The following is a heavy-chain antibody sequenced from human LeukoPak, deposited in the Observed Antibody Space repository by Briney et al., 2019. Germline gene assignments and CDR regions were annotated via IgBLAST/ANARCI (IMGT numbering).Heavy chain of an antibody. CDR2: TNPNSGNT. V-gene: IGHV1-8*03. J-gene: IGHJ5*02. CDR1: GYTFTSYD. Sequence: ASVKVSCKASGYTFTSYDINWVRQATGQGLEWMGWTNPNSGNTGYAQKFQGRVTITRNTSISTAYMELSSLRSEDTAVYYCARGRESSSWYFETNWFDPWGQGTLVTVSS. D-gene: IGHD6-13*01. CDR3: ARGRESSSWYFETNWFDP.